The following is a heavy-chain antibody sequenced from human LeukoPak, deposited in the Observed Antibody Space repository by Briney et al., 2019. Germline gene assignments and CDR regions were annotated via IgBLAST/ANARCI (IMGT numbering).Heavy chain of an antibody. J-gene: IGHJ4*02. CDR1: GFTFSNAW. Sequence: GGSLRLSCAASGFTFSNAWMSWVRQAPGKGLEWVGRMKSKTDGGTTDYAAPVKGRFTISRDDSKNTLYLQMNSLKTEDTAVYYCTTMAELWFGEFDYWGQGTLVTVSS. CDR3: TTMAELWFGEFDY. V-gene: IGHV3-15*01. CDR2: MKSKTDGGTT. D-gene: IGHD3-10*01.